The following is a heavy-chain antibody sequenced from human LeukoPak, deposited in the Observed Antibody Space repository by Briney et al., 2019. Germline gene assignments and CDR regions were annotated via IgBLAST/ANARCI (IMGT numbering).Heavy chain of an antibody. CDR1: GFTFSSYS. V-gene: IGHV3-21*01. Sequence: PGGSLRLSCAASGFTFSSYSMNWVRQAPGKGLEWVSSISRSTNYIYYADSVKGRFTISRDNAKNSLYLQMNNLRAEDTAVYYCARVPSDYWGQGTLVTVSS. CDR3: ARVPSDY. J-gene: IGHJ4*02. CDR2: ISRSTNYI.